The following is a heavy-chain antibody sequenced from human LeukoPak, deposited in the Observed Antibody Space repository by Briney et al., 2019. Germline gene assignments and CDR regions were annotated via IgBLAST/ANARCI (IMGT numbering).Heavy chain of an antibody. Sequence: XETLSLTCTVSGGSFSSGSYYWSWIRQPPGKGLEWIGYIYYSGSTNYNPSLKSRVTISIDTSKNQFSLKLSSVTAADTAVYYCARKGVPFYYGMDVWGQGTTVTVSS. D-gene: IGHD3-16*01. CDR2: IYYSGST. V-gene: IGHV4-61*01. CDR1: GGSFSSGSYY. CDR3: ARKGVPFYYGMDV. J-gene: IGHJ6*02.